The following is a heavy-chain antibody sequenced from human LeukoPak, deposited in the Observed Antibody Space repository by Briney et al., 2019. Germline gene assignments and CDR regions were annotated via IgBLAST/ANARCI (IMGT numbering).Heavy chain of an antibody. V-gene: IGHV3-7*01. CDR3: ARDSYYYDSSGYYY. CDR2: IKQDGSEK. D-gene: IGHD3-22*01. CDR1: GGSFSGYY. Sequence: PSETLSLTCAVYGGSFSGYYWSWVRQAPGKGLEWVANIKQDGSEKYYVDSVKGRFTISRDNAKNSLYLQMNSLRAEDTAVYYCARDSYYYDSSGYYYWGQGTLVTVSS. J-gene: IGHJ4*02.